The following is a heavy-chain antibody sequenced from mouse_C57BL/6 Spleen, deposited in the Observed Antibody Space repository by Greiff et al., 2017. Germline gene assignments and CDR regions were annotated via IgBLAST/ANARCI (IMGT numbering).Heavy chain of an antibody. CDR3: ARLRLLRFAY. D-gene: IGHD1-1*01. Sequence: VQLKESGGDLVKPGGSLKLSCAASGFTFSSYGMSWVRQTPDKRLEWVATISSGGSYTYYPDSVKGRFTISRDNAKNTLYLQMSSLKSEDTAMYYCARLRLLRFAYWGQGTLVTVSA. CDR2: ISSGGSYT. CDR1: GFTFSSYG. J-gene: IGHJ3*01. V-gene: IGHV5-6*01.